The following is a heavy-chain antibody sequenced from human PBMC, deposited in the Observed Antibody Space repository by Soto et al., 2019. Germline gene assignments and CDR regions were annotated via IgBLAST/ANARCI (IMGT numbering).Heavy chain of an antibody. D-gene: IGHD6-13*01. CDR1: GFNFSNYG. CDR3: ASLASAGTRPFDY. V-gene: IGHV3-30*03. J-gene: IGHJ4*02. CDR2: ISYAGSDK. Sequence: QVPLVESGGGVVQPGRSLRLSCAASGFNFSNYGMHWVRQAPGKGLEWVADISYAGSDKYYADSVKGRFTISKDNSRNTLYLQLNSLRPEDTGVYYCASLASAGTRPFDYWCQGTLVTVSS.